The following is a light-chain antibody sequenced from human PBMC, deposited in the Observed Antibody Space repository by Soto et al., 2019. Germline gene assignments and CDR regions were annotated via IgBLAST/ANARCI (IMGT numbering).Light chain of an antibody. Sequence: DIQMTQSPSSLSASVGDRVTITCQASQDIRYYLNWYQQKPGQAPKLLIYDASNLETGVPSRFSGSGSGTNFTFIISSLQPEDIGTYYCLQCDDLSPTFGGGTKVEIK. CDR1: QDIRYY. CDR2: DAS. J-gene: IGKJ4*01. CDR3: LQCDDLSPT. V-gene: IGKV1-33*01.